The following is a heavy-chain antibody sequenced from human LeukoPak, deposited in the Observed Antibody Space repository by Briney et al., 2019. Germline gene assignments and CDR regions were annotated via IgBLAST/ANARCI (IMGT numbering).Heavy chain of an antibody. CDR3: ARSYCGGDCYSFGDPYFDY. CDR2: ISFDGSNK. Sequence: GGSLRLSCAASGFTFSGYAIHWVRQAPGKGLEWLAIISFDGSNKYYADSVKGRFTISRDNSENTLYLQMNSLRAEDTAVYYCARSYCGGDCYSFGDPYFDYWGQGTLVTVSS. CDR1: GFTFSGYA. J-gene: IGHJ4*02. D-gene: IGHD2-21*02. V-gene: IGHV3-30*04.